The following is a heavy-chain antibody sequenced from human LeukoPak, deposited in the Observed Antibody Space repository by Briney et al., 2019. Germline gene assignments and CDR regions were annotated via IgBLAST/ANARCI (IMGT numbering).Heavy chain of an antibody. J-gene: IGHJ3*02. CDR2: IYYSGST. CDR3: ATSLTRIAAAAQSDAFDI. V-gene: IGHV4-31*03. D-gene: IGHD6-13*01. Sequence: SETLSLTCTVSGGSISSGGYYWSWIRQHPGKGLEWIGYIYYSGSTYYNPSLKSRVTISVDTSKNQFSLKLSSVTAADTAVYYCATSLTRIAAAAQSDAFDIWGQGTMVTVSS. CDR1: GGSISSGGYY.